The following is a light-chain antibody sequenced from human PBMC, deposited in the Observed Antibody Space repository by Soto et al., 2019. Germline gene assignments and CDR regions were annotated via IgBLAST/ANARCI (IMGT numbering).Light chain of an antibody. CDR2: EVS. V-gene: IGLV2-8*01. J-gene: IGLJ2*01. Sequence: QSALTQPPSASGSPGQSVTISCTGTSSDVGGYNYVSWYQQHPGKAPKLMISEVSKRPSGVPDRFSGSKSGNTASLTVAGLQAEDEDYYYCSSFAGNNNLVFGGGTKVTVL. CDR1: SSDVGGYNY. CDR3: SSFAGNNNLV.